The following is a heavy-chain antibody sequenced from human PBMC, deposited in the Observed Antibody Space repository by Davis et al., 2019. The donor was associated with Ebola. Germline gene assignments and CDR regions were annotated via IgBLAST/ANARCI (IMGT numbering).Heavy chain of an antibody. D-gene: IGHD3-9*01. J-gene: IGHJ6*02. CDR2: MNPNSSNT. CDR3: ARVERYFDWLLTPGYYGMDV. Sequence: ASVKVSCKASGYTFTSYDINWVRQATGQGLEWMGWMNPNSSNTGYAQKFQGRVTMTRNTSISTAYMELSSLRSEDTAVYYCARVERYFDWLLTPGYYGMDVWGQGTTVTVSS. V-gene: IGHV1-8*01. CDR1: GYTFTSYD.